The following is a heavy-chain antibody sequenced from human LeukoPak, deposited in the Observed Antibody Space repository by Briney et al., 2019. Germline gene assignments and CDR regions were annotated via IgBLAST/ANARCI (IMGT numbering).Heavy chain of an antibody. D-gene: IGHD3-22*01. V-gene: IGHV3-7*01. CDR1: GITFRSNW. J-gene: IGHJ4*02. Sequence: PGGSLSSSCAASGITFRSNWLSWVRQAQGKGREWVANIKKDGSEKYYVDSVKGRFPISRDNAKNSLYLEMNSLRAEDTAVYYCARVYGYYDNSGYYPYFDYWGQGTLVTVSS. CDR3: ARVYGYYDNSGYYPYFDY. CDR2: IKKDGSEK.